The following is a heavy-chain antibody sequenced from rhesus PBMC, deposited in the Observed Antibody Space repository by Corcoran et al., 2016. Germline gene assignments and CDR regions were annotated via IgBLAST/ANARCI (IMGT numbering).Heavy chain of an antibody. D-gene: IGHD1-20*01. CDR3: ARDRWYSWNNNYGLES. CDR2: IYGSGGRN. CDR1: GGSLSDDYY. V-gene: IGHV4-106*01. Sequence: QGQLQESGPVLVRPSETLSLPCAVPGGSLSDDYYWRGIRTPPGQGLEWIGYIYGSGGRNNYNPSLKNRVTISIDTSKNQFSLKLSSVTAADTALHYCARDRWYSWNNNYGLESGGQGVVVTVSS. J-gene: IGHJ6*01.